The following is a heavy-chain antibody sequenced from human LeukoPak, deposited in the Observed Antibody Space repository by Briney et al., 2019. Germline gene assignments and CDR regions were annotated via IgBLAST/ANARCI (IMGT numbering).Heavy chain of an antibody. Sequence: ASVKVSCKASGYTFTSYGISWVRQAPGQGLEWMGWISAYNGNTNYAQKLQGRVTMTTDTSTSTAYMGLRSLRSDDTAVYYCARESGYDFWSGYSYYYYMDVWGKGTTVTVSS. CDR1: GYTFTSYG. V-gene: IGHV1-18*01. D-gene: IGHD3-3*01. J-gene: IGHJ6*03. CDR3: ARESGYDFWSGYSYYYYMDV. CDR2: ISAYNGNT.